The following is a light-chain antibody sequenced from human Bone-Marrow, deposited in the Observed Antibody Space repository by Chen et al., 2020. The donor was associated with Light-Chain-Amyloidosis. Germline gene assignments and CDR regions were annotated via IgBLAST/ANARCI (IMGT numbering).Light chain of an antibody. CDR2: EVT. J-gene: IGLJ1*01. V-gene: IGLV2-14*01. CDR1: SSVVGGDNH. CDR3: SSYTITNTLV. Sequence: QSALTQPASVSGSPGQSITISCTGTSSVVGGDNHVSWYEQHPDKAPKLIIYEVTNRPSWVPDRFSGSKSDHTASLTISGLQTEDEADYFCSSYTITNTLVFGSGTRVTVL.